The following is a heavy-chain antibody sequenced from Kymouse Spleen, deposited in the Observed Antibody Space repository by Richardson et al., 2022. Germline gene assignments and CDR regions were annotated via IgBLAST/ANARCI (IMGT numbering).Heavy chain of an antibody. J-gene: IGHJ3*02. CDR1: GFTFSSYG. V-gene: IGHV3-33*01. CDR3: AREYSYGAFDI. D-gene: IGHD5-18,IGHD5-18*01. Sequence: QVQLVESGGGVVQPGRSLRLSCAASGFTFSSYGMHWVRQAPGKGLEWVAVIWYDGSNKYYADSVKGRFTISRDNSKNTLYLQMNSLRAEDTAVYYCAREYSYGAFDIWGQGTMVTVSS. CDR2: IWYDGSNK.